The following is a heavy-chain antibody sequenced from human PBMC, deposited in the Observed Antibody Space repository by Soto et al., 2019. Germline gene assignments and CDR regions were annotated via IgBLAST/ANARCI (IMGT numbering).Heavy chain of an antibody. D-gene: IGHD2-2*01. CDR3: ARRTGEIVVVPAADTYYFDY. Sequence: QVQLQQWGAGLLKPSETLSLTCAVYGGSFSGYYWSWIRQPPGKGLEWIGEINHSGSTNYNPSLKRRVTISVDTSKNQFSLKLSSVTAADTAVYYCARRTGEIVVVPAADTYYFDYWGQGTLVTVSS. V-gene: IGHV4-34*01. CDR2: INHSGST. CDR1: GGSFSGYY. J-gene: IGHJ4*02.